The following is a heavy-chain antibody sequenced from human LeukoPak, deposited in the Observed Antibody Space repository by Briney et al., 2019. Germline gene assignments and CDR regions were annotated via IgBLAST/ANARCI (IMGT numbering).Heavy chain of an antibody. J-gene: IGHJ4*02. Sequence: GGSLRLSCAASGFTFSSYAMSWVRQAPGKGLEWVSAISGSGGSTYYADSVKGRFTISRDNSKNTLYLQMNSLRAEDTAVCYCAKSRYDILTGHDYWGQGTLVTVSS. D-gene: IGHD3-9*01. V-gene: IGHV3-23*01. CDR2: ISGSGGST. CDR3: AKSRYDILTGHDY. CDR1: GFTFSSYA.